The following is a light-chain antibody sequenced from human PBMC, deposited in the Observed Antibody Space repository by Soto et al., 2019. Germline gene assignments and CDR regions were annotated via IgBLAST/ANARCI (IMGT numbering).Light chain of an antibody. V-gene: IGLV2-8*01. CDR2: EVS. CDR1: SSDIGYYNY. CDR3: TSYAGTDVRYV. J-gene: IGLJ1*01. Sequence: QSALTQPPSASGSPGQSVTISCTGTSSDIGYYNYVSWYQQYPGKAPKLLIYEVSKRPSGVPDRFSGSKSGNTASLTVSGLQAADEADYYCTSYAGTDVRYVFGTGTKLTVL.